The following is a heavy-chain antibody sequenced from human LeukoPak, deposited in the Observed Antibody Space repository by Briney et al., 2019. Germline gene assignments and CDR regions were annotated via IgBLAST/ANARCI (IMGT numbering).Heavy chain of an antibody. CDR2: IYYSGST. CDR1: GGSISSSSYF. V-gene: IGHV4-39*01. D-gene: IGHD1-1*01. CDR3: ARHVPGTAYNWYFDL. Sequence: SETLSLTCTVSGGSISSSSYFWGWIRQPPGKGLEWIGSIYYSGSTYYNPSLKSRVTISVDTSKNQFSLKLSSVTAADTAVYCCARHVPGTAYNWYFDLWGRGTLVTVSS. J-gene: IGHJ2*01.